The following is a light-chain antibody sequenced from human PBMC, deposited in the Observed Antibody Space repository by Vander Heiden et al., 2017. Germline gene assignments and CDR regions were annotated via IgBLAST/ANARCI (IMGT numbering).Light chain of an antibody. J-gene: IGLJ2*01. CDR3: QVWDTTSDHPVV. CDR1: NIGTKS. CDR2: DDG. V-gene: IGLV3-21*02. Sequence: SYVLTQPPSLSVAPGQTAKISCGGKNIGTKSVHWYQQKPGRAPVLVVYDDGDRPSGIPERISSSNSGNTATLTISRVEAGDEADYYCQVWDTTSDHPVVFGGGTKLTV.